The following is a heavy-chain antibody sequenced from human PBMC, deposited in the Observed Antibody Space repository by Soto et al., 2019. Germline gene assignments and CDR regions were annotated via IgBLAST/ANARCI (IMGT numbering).Heavy chain of an antibody. J-gene: IGHJ4*02. CDR2: IXHXXXX. Sequence: LETLCLSCAVYEGSSRYYYWNGVRQPPGKGRXXXGXIXHXXXXXXNPSLKSRVTISVDRSKNQISLKLSSVTAADAAVYDCARGYGPIDYWGQGILVTVSP. CDR3: ARGYGPIDY. V-gene: IGHV4-34*01. D-gene: IGHD3-10*01. CDR1: EGSSRYYY.